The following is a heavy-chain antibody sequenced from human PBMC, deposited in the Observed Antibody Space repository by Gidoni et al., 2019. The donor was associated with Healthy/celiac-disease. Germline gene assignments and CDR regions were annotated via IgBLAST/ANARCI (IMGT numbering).Heavy chain of an antibody. V-gene: IGHV3-30*03. CDR1: GFTFSSYG. J-gene: IGHJ3*02. D-gene: IGHD2-15*01. Sequence: QVQLVESGGGVVQPGRSLRLSCAASGFTFSSYGMHWVRQAPGKGLEWVAVISYDGSNKYYADSVKGRFTISRDNSKNTLYLQMNSLRAEDTAVYYCATFDIVVVAGVAFDIWGQGTMVTVSS. CDR2: ISYDGSNK. CDR3: ATFDIVVVAGVAFDI.